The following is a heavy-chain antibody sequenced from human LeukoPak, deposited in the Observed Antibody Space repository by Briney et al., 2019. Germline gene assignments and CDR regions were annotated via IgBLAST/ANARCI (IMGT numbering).Heavy chain of an antibody. Sequence: ASVKVSCKASGYTFTSYAMHWVRQAPGQRLEWMGWINAGNGNTKYSQKFQGRVTITRDTSASTAYMELSSLRSEDTAVYHCARGDVGSVGAFDSWGQGTLVTVSS. CDR3: ARGDVGSVGAFDS. CDR1: GYTFTSYA. J-gene: IGHJ5*01. D-gene: IGHD1-26*01. CDR2: INAGNGNT. V-gene: IGHV1-3*01.